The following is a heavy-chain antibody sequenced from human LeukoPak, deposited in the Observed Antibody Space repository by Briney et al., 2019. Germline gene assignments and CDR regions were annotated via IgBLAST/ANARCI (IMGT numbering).Heavy chain of an antibody. CDR2: INPNSGGT. Sequence: GASVKVSCKASGYTFTGYYMHWVRQAPGQGLEWMGWINPNSGGTNYAQKFQGRVTMTRDTSISTAYMELSILRSDDTAVYYCARDRHSGSGWYFNWFDPWGQGTLVTVSS. CDR3: ARDRHSGSGWYFNWFDP. J-gene: IGHJ5*02. D-gene: IGHD6-19*01. CDR1: GYTFTGYY. V-gene: IGHV1-2*02.